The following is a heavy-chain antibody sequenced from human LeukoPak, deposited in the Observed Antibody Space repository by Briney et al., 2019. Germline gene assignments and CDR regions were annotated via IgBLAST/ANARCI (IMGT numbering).Heavy chain of an antibody. J-gene: IGHJ5*02. CDR2: INPNSGGT. CDR3: ARDLTLSIVVVPAAINWFDP. V-gene: IGHV1-2*02. CDR1: GYTFTGYY. D-gene: IGHD2-2*02. Sequence: ASVKVSCKASGYTFTGYYMHWVRQAPGQGLEWMGWINPNSGGTNYAQKFQGRVTMTRDTSISTAYMELSRLRSDDKAVYYCARDLTLSIVVVPAAINWFDPWGQGTLVTVSS.